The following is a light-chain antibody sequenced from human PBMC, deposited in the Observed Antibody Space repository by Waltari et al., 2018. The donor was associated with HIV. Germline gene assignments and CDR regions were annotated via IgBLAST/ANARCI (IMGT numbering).Light chain of an antibody. CDR1: SSDVGGYNY. J-gene: IGLJ3*02. V-gene: IGLV2-14*01. Sequence: QSALTQPASVSGSPGQSITISCTGTSSDVGGYNYVSWYQQHPGKAPKLMIYEVSNRSSGVSNRFSCSKSGNTASLTISGLQAEDEADYYCSSYTSSSTRVFGGGTKLTVL. CDR3: SSYTSSSTRV. CDR2: EVS.